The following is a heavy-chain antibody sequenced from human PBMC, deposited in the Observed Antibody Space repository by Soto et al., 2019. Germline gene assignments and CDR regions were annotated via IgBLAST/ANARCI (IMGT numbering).Heavy chain of an antibody. Sequence: PGVSLRLSCAASGFTFSDYYMSWIRQAPGKGLEWVSYISSSGSTIYYADSVKGRFTISRDNAKNSLYLQMNSLRAEDTAVYYCARGREDYGDIIYYFDYWGQGTLVTVSS. CDR3: ARGREDYGDIIYYFDY. V-gene: IGHV3-11*01. D-gene: IGHD4-17*01. J-gene: IGHJ4*02. CDR2: ISSSGSTI. CDR1: GFTFSDYY.